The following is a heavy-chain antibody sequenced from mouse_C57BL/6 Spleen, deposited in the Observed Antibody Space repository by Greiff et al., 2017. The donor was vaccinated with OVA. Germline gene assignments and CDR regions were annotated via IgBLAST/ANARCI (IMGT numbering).Heavy chain of an antibody. CDR3: TTAQATFWFAY. V-gene: IGHV14-4*01. CDR2: IDPENGDT. J-gene: IGHJ3*01. CDR1: GFNINDDY. Sequence: EVQLQQSGAELVRPGASVKLSCTASGFNINDDYMHWVKQRPEQGLEWIGWIDPENGDTEYASKFQGKATITADTSSNTAYLQLSSLTSEDTADYYFTTAQATFWFAYWGQGTLVTVSA. D-gene: IGHD3-2*02.